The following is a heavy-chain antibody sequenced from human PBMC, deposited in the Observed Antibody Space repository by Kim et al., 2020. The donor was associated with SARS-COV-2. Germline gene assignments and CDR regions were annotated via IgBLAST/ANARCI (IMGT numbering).Heavy chain of an antibody. V-gene: IGHV3-30*01. J-gene: IGHJ6*02. D-gene: IGHD1-26*01. Sequence: KGRFTISRDNSKNTLYLQMNSLRAEDTAVYYCARAYKNSGSYFYYYGMDVWGQGTTVTVSS. CDR3: ARAYKNSGSYFYYYGMDV.